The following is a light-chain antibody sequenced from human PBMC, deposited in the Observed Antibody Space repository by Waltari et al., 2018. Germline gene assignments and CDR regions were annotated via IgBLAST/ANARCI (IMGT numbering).Light chain of an antibody. Sequence: VLTQSPATLSLSPGERATLSCRASQSVDDYMAWYQQKPGQSPRLLIYDASNRATGIPIRFSGSGFGTDFTLTISSLEPDDFAHYYCQQFINYPLTFGPGTTVDIK. CDR2: DAS. CDR1: QSVDDY. V-gene: IGKV3-11*01. CDR3: QQFINYPLT. J-gene: IGKJ3*01.